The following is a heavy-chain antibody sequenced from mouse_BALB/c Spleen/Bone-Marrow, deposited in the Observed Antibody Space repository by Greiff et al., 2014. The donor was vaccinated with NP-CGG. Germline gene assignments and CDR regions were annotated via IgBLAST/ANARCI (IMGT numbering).Heavy chain of an antibody. CDR1: GYTFTEYT. D-gene: IGHD1-1*01. CDR3: AIYYSDYPVMDY. V-gene: IGHV1-18*01. CDR2: FNPNNGVT. J-gene: IGHJ4*01. Sequence: VQLQQSGPELVKPGASVKISCKTSGYTFTEYTMHWGKQSHGKSLEWIGGFNPNNGVTIYNRKFKGKATLTVDKPSSTAYMELRSLTSEDSAVYYCAIYYSDYPVMDYWGQGTSVAVSS.